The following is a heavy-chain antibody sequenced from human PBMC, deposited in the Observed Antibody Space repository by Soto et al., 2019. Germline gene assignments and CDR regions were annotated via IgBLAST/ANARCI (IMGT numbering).Heavy chain of an antibody. Sequence: EVQLVESGGGLVKPGGSLRLSCAASGFTFSNAWMSWVRQAPGKGLEWVGRIKSKTDGGTTDYAAPVKGRFTISRDDSKNTLYLQMNRLKTEDTAVYYCTTLVILLWFGEHPFDYWGQGTLVTVSS. V-gene: IGHV3-15*01. D-gene: IGHD3-10*01. CDR3: TTLVILLWFGEHPFDY. J-gene: IGHJ4*02. CDR2: IKSKTDGGTT. CDR1: GFTFSNAW.